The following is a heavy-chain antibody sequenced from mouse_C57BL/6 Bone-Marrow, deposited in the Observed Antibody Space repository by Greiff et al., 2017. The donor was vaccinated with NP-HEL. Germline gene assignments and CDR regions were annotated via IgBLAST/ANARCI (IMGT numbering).Heavy chain of an antibody. Sequence: QVQLKQPGAELVMPGASVKLSCKASGYTFTSYWMHWVKQRPGHGLEWIGEIDPSDSYTNYNQKFKGKSTLTVDKSSSTAYMQLSSLTSEDSAVYYCARRDYGSTPGFAYWGQGTLVTVSA. CDR2: IDPSDSYT. CDR1: GYTFTSYW. J-gene: IGHJ3*01. CDR3: ARRDYGSTPGFAY. V-gene: IGHV1-69*01. D-gene: IGHD1-1*01.